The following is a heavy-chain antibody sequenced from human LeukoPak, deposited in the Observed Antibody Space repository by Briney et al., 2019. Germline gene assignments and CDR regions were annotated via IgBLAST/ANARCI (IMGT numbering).Heavy chain of an antibody. CDR1: GFTFDDYA. J-gene: IGHJ3*02. CDR2: ISWNSGII. D-gene: IGHD6-13*01. Sequence: GGSLRLFCAASGFTFDDYAMHWVRQAPGKGLEWVSGISWNSGIIVYADSVKGRITISRDNAKNSLYLQMNSLRAEDMALYYCAKSSIAVAGLDAFDIWGQGTMVTVSS. V-gene: IGHV3-9*03. CDR3: AKSSIAVAGLDAFDI.